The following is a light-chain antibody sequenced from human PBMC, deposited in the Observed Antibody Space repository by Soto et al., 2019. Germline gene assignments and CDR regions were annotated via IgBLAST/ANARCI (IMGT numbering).Light chain of an antibody. J-gene: IGLJ3*02. CDR1: SSDVGGYNY. Sequence: QSVLTQPASVSGSPGQSITISCTGTSSDVGGYNYVSWYQQHPGKAPKLMIYDVSNRPSGVSNRFSGSKSGNTASLTISGLQAEDGADYYCSSYTSSSPNWVFGGGTKLTVL. V-gene: IGLV2-14*01. CDR3: SSYTSSSPNWV. CDR2: DVS.